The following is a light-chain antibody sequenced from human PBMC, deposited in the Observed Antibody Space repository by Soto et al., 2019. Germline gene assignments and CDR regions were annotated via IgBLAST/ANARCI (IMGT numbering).Light chain of an antibody. Sequence: QSALTQPASVSGSPGQSITISCTGTSSDIGAYKYVSWYQQHPGKAPKAMIYGVSDRPSGVSNRFAGSKSGNTASLTISGLQAEDEAEYYCSSYTSSSTVVFGGGTKLTVL. CDR1: SSDIGAYKY. CDR2: GVS. J-gene: IGLJ2*01. CDR3: SSYTSSSTVV. V-gene: IGLV2-14*03.